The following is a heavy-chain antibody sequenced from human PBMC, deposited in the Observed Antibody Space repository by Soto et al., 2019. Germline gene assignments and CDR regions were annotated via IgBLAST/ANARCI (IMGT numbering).Heavy chain of an antibody. CDR2: ISGSGGFT. CDR1: GFTFSTYA. Sequence: EVQLLESGGGLVQPGGSLRLSCEASGFTFSTYAMSWVRQAPGKGLEWVSTISGSGGFTSYADSVKGRFVISRDNSKNTLYLQMSSLRAEDTAVYYCAKVLYHSPSGFWGEWGQGTLVTVSS. D-gene: IGHD3-16*01. V-gene: IGHV3-23*01. J-gene: IGHJ4*02. CDR3: AKVLYHSPSGFWGE.